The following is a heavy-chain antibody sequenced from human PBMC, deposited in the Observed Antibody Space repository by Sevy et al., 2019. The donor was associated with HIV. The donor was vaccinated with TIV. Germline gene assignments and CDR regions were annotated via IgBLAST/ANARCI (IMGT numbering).Heavy chain of an antibody. D-gene: IGHD6-13*01. CDR3: VRAVAAHDSF. CDR1: GFSLDSYW. CDR2: IKQDGSVT. Sequence: GGSLRLSCAASGFSLDSYWMSWVRQTPGKGLEWVANIKQDGSVTYYVDSVKGRFTISRDNARNLVYLQMNSLRVEGTALYYCVRAVAAHDSFWGQGTLVTVSS. J-gene: IGHJ4*02. V-gene: IGHV3-7*01.